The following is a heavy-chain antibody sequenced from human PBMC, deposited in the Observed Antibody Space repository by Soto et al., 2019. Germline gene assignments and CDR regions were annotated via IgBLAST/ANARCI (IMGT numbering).Heavy chain of an antibody. CDR2: ISAYNGNT. V-gene: IGHV1-18*01. J-gene: IGHJ6*02. D-gene: IGHD3-10*01. CDR3: ARDTYYYGSGSYYPTPYYYYGMDV. CDR1: GYTFTIYG. Sequence: GSSVKVSCKASGYTFTIYGISWVRQAPGQGLEWMGWISAYNGNTNYAQKLQGRVTMTTDTSTSTAYMELRSLRSDDTAVYYCARDTYYYGSGSYYPTPYYYYGMDVWGQGTTVTVSS.